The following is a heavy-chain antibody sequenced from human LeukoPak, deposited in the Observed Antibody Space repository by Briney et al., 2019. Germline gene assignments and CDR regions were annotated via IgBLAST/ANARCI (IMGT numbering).Heavy chain of an antibody. CDR3: ATDKIRGYYDFWSGFRDAFDI. Sequence: MASETLSLTCTVSGGSISSSSYYWGWIRQPPGKELEWIGSIYYSGSTYYNPSLKSRVTISVDTSKNQFSLRLSSVTAADTAVYYCATDKIRGYYDFWSGFRDAFDIWGQGTMVTVSS. V-gene: IGHV4-39*02. CDR2: IYYSGST. D-gene: IGHD3-3*01. J-gene: IGHJ3*02. CDR1: GGSISSSSYY.